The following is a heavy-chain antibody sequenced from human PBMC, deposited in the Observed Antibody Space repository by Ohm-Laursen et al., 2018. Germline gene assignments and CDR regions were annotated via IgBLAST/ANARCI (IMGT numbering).Heavy chain of an antibody. J-gene: IGHJ4*02. Sequence: SDTLSLTCIVSGGPISSSSYYWGWIRQPPGKGLEWIGGMYYSGNTYYNPSLKSRVTIAVDTSKNQFSLMLSSVTAADTSVYYCATSNNWYYFDYWGQGTLVTVSS. CDR1: GGPISSSSYY. D-gene: IGHD6-13*01. CDR3: ATSNNWYYFDY. V-gene: IGHV4-39*01. CDR2: MYYSGNT.